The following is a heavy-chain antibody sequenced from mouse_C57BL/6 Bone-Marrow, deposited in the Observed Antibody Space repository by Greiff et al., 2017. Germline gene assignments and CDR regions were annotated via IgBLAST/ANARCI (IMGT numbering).Heavy chain of an antibody. CDR2: ISSGGRYT. V-gene: IGHV5-6*01. CDR1: GFTFSSYG. Sequence: EVMLVESGGDLVKPGGSLKLSCAASGFTFSSYGMSWVRQTPDKRLEWVATISSGGRYTYYPDSVKGRFTISRDNAKNTLYLQMRSLKSEDTAMYYCARNPVLLWYFDVWGTGTTVTVSS. J-gene: IGHJ1*03. D-gene: IGHD2-1*01. CDR3: ARNPVLLWYFDV.